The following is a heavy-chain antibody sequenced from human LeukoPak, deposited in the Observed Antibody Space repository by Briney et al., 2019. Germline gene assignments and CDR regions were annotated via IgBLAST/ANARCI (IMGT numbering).Heavy chain of an antibody. CDR1: GFTFGSYA. D-gene: IGHD6-13*01. CDR2: ISGSGAST. Sequence: GGSLRLSCAASGFTFGSYAMAWVRQAPGKGLEWVSGISGSGASTYYGDSVKGRFSISRDNSRNTLFLQMNSLSAEGTAVYYCAKVYGASWYGALKNYFDHWGQGTLVTVSS. V-gene: IGHV3-23*01. J-gene: IGHJ4*02. CDR3: AKVYGASWYGALKNYFDH.